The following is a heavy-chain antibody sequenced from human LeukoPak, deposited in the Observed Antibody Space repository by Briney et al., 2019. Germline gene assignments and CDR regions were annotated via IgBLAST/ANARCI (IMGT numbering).Heavy chain of an antibody. CDR2: IYYSGST. D-gene: IGHD5-24*01. CDR1: GGSISSYY. Sequence: PSETLSLTCTVSGGSISSYYWSWLRQPPGKGLEGVGYIYYSGSTNYNPSLKTRVTISEDTSKNQFSLKLSSVTAADTAVYYCARGSGWLQLTYFDYWGQGTLVTVSS. V-gene: IGHV4-59*01. J-gene: IGHJ4*02. CDR3: ARGSGWLQLTYFDY.